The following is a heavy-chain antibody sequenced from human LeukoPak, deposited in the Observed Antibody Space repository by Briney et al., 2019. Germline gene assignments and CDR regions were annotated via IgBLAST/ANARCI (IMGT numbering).Heavy chain of an antibody. V-gene: IGHV4-59*08. J-gene: IGHJ4*02. CDR3: ARGDYYFDI. CDR1: GGSISSNY. Sequence: SETLSLTCTVPGGSISSNYWSWIPQPTGKGLEWIGYIYYTGSTIYNPSLKGRVSVSLDTSKNQFSLRLRSVTAADTAVYYCARGDYYFDIWGQGTLVTVSS. D-gene: IGHD2-21*02. CDR2: IYYTGST.